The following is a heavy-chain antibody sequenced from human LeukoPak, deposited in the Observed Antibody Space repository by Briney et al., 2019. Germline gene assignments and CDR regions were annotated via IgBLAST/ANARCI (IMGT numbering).Heavy chain of an antibody. J-gene: IGHJ4*02. CDR1: GHDFSGYY. CDR3: ARGFGQTSGMDY. Sequence: ASVKVSCKTSGHDFSGYYMHWVRQAPGQGLEWMGWIDPNSGATKYAPKFQGRVTMTRDTSIIASYMELNILKFDDTAVYFCARGFGQTSGMDYWGQGTLVTVSS. CDR2: IDPNSGAT. D-gene: IGHD3-10*01. V-gene: IGHV1-2*02.